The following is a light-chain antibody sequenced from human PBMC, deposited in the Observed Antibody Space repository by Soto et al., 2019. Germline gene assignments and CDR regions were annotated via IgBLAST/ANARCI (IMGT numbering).Light chain of an antibody. CDR1: QSVLYSSNNKNY. V-gene: IGKV4-1*01. J-gene: IGKJ2*01. CDR2: WAS. Sequence: EIVLTQSPDSLAVCLGERATINCKSSQSVLYSSNNKNYLAWYQQKPGQPPKLLIYWASTRESGVPDRFSGSGSGTDFTLTISSLQAEDVAVYYCQQYYSTPYTFGQGTKLEIK. CDR3: QQYYSTPYT.